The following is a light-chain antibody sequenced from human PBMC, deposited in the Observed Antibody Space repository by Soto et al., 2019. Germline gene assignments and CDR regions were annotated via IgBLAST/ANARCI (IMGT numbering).Light chain of an antibody. V-gene: IGKV1-8*01. J-gene: IGKJ1*01. CDR3: QQYYSYPRT. Sequence: AIRMTQSPSSFSASTGDRATITCRASQGISSYLAWYQQKPGKAPKLLIYAASTLQSGVPSRFSGSGSGTDFTLTISGLQSEDFATYYCQQYYSYPRTFGQGTKVEIK. CDR1: QGISSY. CDR2: AAS.